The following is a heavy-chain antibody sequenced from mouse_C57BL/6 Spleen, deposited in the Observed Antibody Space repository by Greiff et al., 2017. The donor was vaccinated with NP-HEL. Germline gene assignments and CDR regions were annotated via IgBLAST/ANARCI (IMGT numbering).Heavy chain of an antibody. CDR1: GYTFTSYW. CDR3: ARGDLYYYGSSVDY. J-gene: IGHJ2*01. V-gene: IGHV1-52*01. Sequence: QVQLKQPGAELVRPGSSVKLSCKASGYTFTSYWMHWVKQRPIQGLEWIGNIDPSDSETHYNQKFKDKATLTVDKSSSTAYMQLSSLTSEDSAVYYCARGDLYYYGSSVDYWGQGTTLTVSS. D-gene: IGHD1-1*01. CDR2: IDPSDSET.